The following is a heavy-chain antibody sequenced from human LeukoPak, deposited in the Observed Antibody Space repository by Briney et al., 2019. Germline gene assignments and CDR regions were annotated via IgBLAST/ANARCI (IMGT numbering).Heavy chain of an antibody. Sequence: PSETLSLTCTVSGDSISSGSYYWGWIRQPPGKGLEWIGSMYFSGNTYYNPSLKSRVTTSIDAYENQFSLKLNSVTAADTAVYYCARLGDYYDTSGYYFYYWGQGTLVTVSS. D-gene: IGHD3-22*01. J-gene: IGHJ4*02. V-gene: IGHV4-39*07. CDR2: MYFSGNT. CDR3: ARLGDYYDTSGYYFYY. CDR1: GDSISSGSYY.